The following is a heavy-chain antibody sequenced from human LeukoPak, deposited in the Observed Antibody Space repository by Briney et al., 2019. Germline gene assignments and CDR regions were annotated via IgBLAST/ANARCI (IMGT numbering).Heavy chain of an antibody. CDR2: ISGGGGST. D-gene: IGHD2-2*01. Sequence: GGSLRLSCAASGFTFSDYAMSWVRQTPGKGLEWVSGISGGGGSTSYADSVKGRFAISRDDSKNTLTLHMNSLRDDDSDLYYCVKDRPLVIPAAQFDFWGQGALVIVSS. J-gene: IGHJ4*01. V-gene: IGHV3-23*01. CDR1: GFTFSDYA. CDR3: VKDRPLVIPAAQFDF.